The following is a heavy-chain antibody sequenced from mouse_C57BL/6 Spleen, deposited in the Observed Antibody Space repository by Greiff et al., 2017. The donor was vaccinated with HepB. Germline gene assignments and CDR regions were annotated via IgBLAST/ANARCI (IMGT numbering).Heavy chain of an antibody. CDR3: ARDYSKEDYAMDY. D-gene: IGHD2-5*01. CDR1: GYSFTGYY. Sequence: VQLQQSGPELVKPGASVKISCKASGYSFTGYYMNWVKQSPEKSLEWIGEINPSTGGTTYNQKFKAKATLTVDKSSSTAYMQLKSLTSEDSAVYYCARDYSKEDYAMDYWGQGTSVTVS. J-gene: IGHJ4*01. CDR2: INPSTGGT. V-gene: IGHV1-42*01.